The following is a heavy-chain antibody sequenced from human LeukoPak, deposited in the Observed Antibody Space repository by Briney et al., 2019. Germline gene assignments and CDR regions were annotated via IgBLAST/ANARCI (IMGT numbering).Heavy chain of an antibody. CDR1: GFTFSSYA. J-gene: IGHJ4*02. CDR2: ISGSGRST. V-gene: IGHV3-23*01. CDR3: AKCNYYDSSAYPFDY. Sequence: PGGSQRLSCAASGFTFSSYAMSWVRQAPGKGLEWVSGISGSGRSTYYADSVKGRFTISRDNSKNTLYLHVSSLRAEDTAVYYCAKCNYYDSSAYPFDYWGQGTLATVSS. D-gene: IGHD3-22*01.